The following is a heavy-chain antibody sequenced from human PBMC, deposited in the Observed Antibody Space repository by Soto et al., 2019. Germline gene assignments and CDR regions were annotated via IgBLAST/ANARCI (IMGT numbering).Heavy chain of an antibody. CDR1: GVSFSGYY. CDR2: INHSGST. V-gene: IGHV4-34*01. D-gene: IGHD6-19*01. CDR3: ARGWGSGVFDY. J-gene: IGHJ4*02. Sequence: QVQLQQWGAGLLKPSETLSLTCAVFGVSFSGYYWNWIRQPPGKGLEWIGEINHSGSTNYNPSLQSRVPISVDASKDQFSLKRSSVTAADTAVYYCARGWGSGVFDYWGQGTLVTVSS.